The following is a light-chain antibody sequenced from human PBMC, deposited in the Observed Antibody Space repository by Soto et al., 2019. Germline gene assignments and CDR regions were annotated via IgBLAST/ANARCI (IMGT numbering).Light chain of an antibody. CDR2: SNN. CDR3: ATRDDSLSGHWV. V-gene: IGLV1-47*02. CDR1: SSNIGDNY. J-gene: IGLJ3*02. Sequence: QSVLTQPPSASGTPGQRVTISWSGSSSNIGDNYVYWYQQFPGAAPKLLIYSNNQRPLGVPDRFSASKSGTSASLAINGPRSEDEADYYCATRDDSLSGHWVFGGGTKVTVL.